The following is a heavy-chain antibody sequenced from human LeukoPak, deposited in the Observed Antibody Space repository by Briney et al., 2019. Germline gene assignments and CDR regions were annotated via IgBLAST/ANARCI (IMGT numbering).Heavy chain of an antibody. V-gene: IGHV3-23*01. D-gene: IGHD3-10*01. CDR2: ISGSGGST. CDR1: GFSFSSYA. J-gene: IGHJ4*02. CDR3: AKDLSLWFGELLSYDY. Sequence: GGSLRLSCAASGFSFSSYAMSWVRQAPGKGLEWVSAISGSGGSTYYADSVKGRFTISRDNSKNTLYLQMNSLRAEDTAVYYCAKDLSLWFGELLSYDYWGQGTLVTVS.